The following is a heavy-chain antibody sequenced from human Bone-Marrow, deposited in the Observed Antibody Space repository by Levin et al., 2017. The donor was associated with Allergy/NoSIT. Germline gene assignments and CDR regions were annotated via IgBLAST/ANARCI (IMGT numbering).Heavy chain of an antibody. Sequence: SQTLSLPCTVSGGSIRTNIYYWGWIRQPPGKGLEWIGSIYYNGNTYYTPSLKSRVTMSVDTSNNQFSLKLSSVSAADTAVYYCAREGARSSSWFYSWGQGTLVTVSS. CDR3: AREGARSSSWFYS. D-gene: IGHD6-13*01. J-gene: IGHJ5*01. CDR2: IYYNGNT. CDR1: GGSIRTNIYY. V-gene: IGHV4-39*02.